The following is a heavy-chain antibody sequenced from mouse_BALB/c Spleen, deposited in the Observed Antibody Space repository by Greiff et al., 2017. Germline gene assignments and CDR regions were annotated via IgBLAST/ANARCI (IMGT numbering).Heavy chain of an antibody. D-gene: IGHD2-4*01. Sequence: VKLMESGPELVRPGASVKMSCKASGYTFTSYWMHWVKQRPGQGLEWIGMIDPSNSETRLNQKFKDKATLNVDKSSNTAYMQLSSLTSEDSAVYYCARAGDYDYDGAMDYWGQGTSVTVSS. CDR3: ARAGDYDYDGAMDY. CDR1: GYTFTSYW. J-gene: IGHJ4*01. V-gene: IGHV1S127*01. CDR2: IDPSNSET.